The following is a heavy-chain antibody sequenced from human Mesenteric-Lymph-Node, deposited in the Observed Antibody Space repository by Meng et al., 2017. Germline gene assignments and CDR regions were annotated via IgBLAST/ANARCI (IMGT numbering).Heavy chain of an antibody. Sequence: GGSLRLSCATSGYTFSSYSMNWVRQAPGKGLEWVSSISSSGSYIYYADSVKGRFTISSDNAKNSLYLQMNSLRAEDTAVYYCARAFKQRSSWYSVGQDWYFDLWGRGTQVTVSS. V-gene: IGHV3-21*01. CDR2: ISSSGSYI. J-gene: IGHJ2*01. CDR3: ARAFKQRSSWYSVGQDWYFDL. CDR1: GYTFSSYS. D-gene: IGHD6-13*01.